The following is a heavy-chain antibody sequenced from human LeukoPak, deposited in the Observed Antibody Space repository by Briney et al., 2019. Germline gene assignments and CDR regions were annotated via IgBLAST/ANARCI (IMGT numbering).Heavy chain of an antibody. J-gene: IGHJ4*02. V-gene: IGHV2-5*02. Sequence: SGPTLVKPTQTLTLTCTFSGFSLTTSGVGVGWIRQPPGKALEWLAVTYWDDDKRYSPSLKSRPTITKDTSKNQVVLTMTNMDPVDTATYYCAHRLRGSSGWDFDYWGQGTLVTVSS. D-gene: IGHD6-19*01. CDR3: AHRLRGSSGWDFDY. CDR1: GFSLTTSGVG. CDR2: TYWDDDK.